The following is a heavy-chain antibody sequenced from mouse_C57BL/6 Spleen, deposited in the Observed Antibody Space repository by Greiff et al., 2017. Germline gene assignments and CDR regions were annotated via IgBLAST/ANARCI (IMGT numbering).Heavy chain of an antibody. CDR2: IHPNSGST. CDR1: GYTFTSYT. V-gene: IGHV1-64*01. Sequence: QVHVKQSGAELARPGASVKMSCKASGYTFTSYTMHWVKQRPGQGLEWIGMIHPNSGSTNYNEKFKSKATLTVDKSSSTAYMQLSSLTSEDSAVYYCAREGPASACGGQGALVTVSA. CDR3: AREGPASAC. J-gene: IGHJ3*01.